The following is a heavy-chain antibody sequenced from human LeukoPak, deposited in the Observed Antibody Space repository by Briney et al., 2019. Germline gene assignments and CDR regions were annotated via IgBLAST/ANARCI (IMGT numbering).Heavy chain of an antibody. CDR3: ARGPAAAIDY. CDR1: GFTFSTYS. Sequence: SGGSLRLSCAASGFTFSTYSMNWVRQAPGKGLEWVSYIASSTIYYADSVKGRFTISRDNAKNSLYLQMNSLRDEDTAVYYCARGPAAAIDYWGQGTLVTVSS. J-gene: IGHJ4*02. CDR2: IASSTI. D-gene: IGHD2-2*01. V-gene: IGHV3-48*02.